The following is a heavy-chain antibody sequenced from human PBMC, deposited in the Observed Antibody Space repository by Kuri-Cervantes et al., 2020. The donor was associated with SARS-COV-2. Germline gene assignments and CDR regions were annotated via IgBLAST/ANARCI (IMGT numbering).Heavy chain of an antibody. J-gene: IGHJ5*02. CDR2: INAGNGNT. D-gene: IGHD6-13*01. Sequence: ASVKVSCKASGYTFTSYAMHWVRQAPGQRLEWMGWINAGNGNTKYSQKFQGRVTITRDTSASTAYMELSSLRSEDAAVYYCARNEYSSSWYYWFDPWGQGTLVTVSS. CDR3: ARNEYSSSWYYWFDP. V-gene: IGHV1-3*01. CDR1: GYTFTSYA.